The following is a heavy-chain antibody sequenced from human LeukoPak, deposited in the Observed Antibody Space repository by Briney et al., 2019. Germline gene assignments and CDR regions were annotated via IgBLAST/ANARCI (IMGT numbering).Heavy chain of an antibody. Sequence: ASVKVSCKASGGTFSSYAISWVRQAPGQGLEWMGGIIPIFGTANYAQKFQGRVTITADESTSTAYMELSSLRSEDTAVYYCARGPATVTTYWYWYFDLWGRGTLVTVSS. J-gene: IGHJ2*01. CDR3: ARGPATVTTYWYWYFDL. CDR1: GGTFSSYA. CDR2: IIPIFGTA. D-gene: IGHD4-17*01. V-gene: IGHV1-69*13.